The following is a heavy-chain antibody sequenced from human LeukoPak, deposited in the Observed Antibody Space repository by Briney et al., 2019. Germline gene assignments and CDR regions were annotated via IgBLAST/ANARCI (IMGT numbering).Heavy chain of an antibody. CDR1: GFTFSSYS. J-gene: IGHJ4*02. CDR2: ISSSSTYI. V-gene: IGHV3-21*01. CDR3: AREEEWYASGTYYKGFDS. Sequence: GGSLRLSCAVSGFTFSSYSMNWVRQAPGKGLEWVSFISSSSTYIYYADSVKGRFTISRDNAKNSLYLQMNSLRADDTAVYYCAREEEWYASGTYYKGFDSWGQGTLVTVSS. D-gene: IGHD3-10*01.